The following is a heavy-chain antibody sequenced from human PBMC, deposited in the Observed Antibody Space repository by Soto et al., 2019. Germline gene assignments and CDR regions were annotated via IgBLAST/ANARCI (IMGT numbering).Heavy chain of an antibody. V-gene: IGHV1-2*04. J-gene: IGHJ6*02. CDR3: ARGGTMVRGVIVAYYYYGMDV. Sequence: ASVKVSCKASGYTFTGYYMHWVRQAPGQGLEWMGWINPNSGGTNYAQKFQGWVTMTRDTSISTAYMELSRLRSDDTAVYSCARGGTMVRGVIVAYYYYGMDVWGQGTTVTVSS. D-gene: IGHD3-10*01. CDR1: GYTFTGYY. CDR2: INPNSGGT.